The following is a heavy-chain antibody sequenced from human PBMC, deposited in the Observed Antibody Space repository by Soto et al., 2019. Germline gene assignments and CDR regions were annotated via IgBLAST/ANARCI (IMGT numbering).Heavy chain of an antibody. D-gene: IGHD2-21*02. CDR2: ISGSGDRT. CDR1: GFTFHNYA. V-gene: IGHV3-23*01. CDR3: AKDRRQIVVVTAIVDWFDP. Sequence: GGSLRLSGAASGFTFHNYAMSWVRQAPGTGLEWVSTISGSGDRTYYADSVKGRFTISRDNSKNTLYLQMDSLRAEDTAVYYCAKDRRQIVVVTAIVDWFDPWGQGTMVTVSS. J-gene: IGHJ5*02.